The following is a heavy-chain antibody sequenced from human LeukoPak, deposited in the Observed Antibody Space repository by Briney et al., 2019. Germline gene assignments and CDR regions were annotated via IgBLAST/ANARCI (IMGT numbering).Heavy chain of an antibody. J-gene: IGHJ6*03. D-gene: IGHD2-2*02. CDR1: GFTFSSYE. CDR2: ISSSGSTI. Sequence: GGSLRLSCAASGFTFSSYEMNWVRQAPGKGLEWVSYISSSGSTIYYADSVKGRFTISRDNAKNSLYLQMNSLRAEDTAVYYCARVEYTPLYYYYYMDVWGKGTTVTISS. V-gene: IGHV3-48*03. CDR3: ARVEYTPLYYYYYMDV.